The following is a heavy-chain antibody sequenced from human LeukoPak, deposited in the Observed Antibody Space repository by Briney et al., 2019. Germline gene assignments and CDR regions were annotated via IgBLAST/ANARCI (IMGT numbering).Heavy chain of an antibody. J-gene: IGHJ4*02. CDR1: GVTFSIYG. V-gene: IGHV3-30*18. CDR3: AKDLNYDFWSGLGN. D-gene: IGHD3-3*01. Sequence: GGALRLSCAVSGVTFSIYGMHWVRQAPGKGLEWMAVISYDGTNKYYVDSVRRRFTISRDNSKNTLYLQMHSLRAEDTAVYYCAKDLNYDFWSGLGNWGQGTLVTVSS. CDR2: ISYDGTNK.